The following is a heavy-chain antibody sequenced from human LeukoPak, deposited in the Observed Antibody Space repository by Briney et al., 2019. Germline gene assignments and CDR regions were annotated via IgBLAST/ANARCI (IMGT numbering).Heavy chain of an antibody. V-gene: IGHV4-59*01. Sequence: SETLSLTCTVSGGSISSYYWSWIRQPPGKGLEWIGHIYYSGSTNYNPSLKSRVTISVDTSKNHFSLKLGSVTAAGTAVYYCARDLGLDGYPSYFFDYWGQGTLVTVSS. CDR3: ARDLGLDGYPSYFFDY. CDR1: GGSISSYY. J-gene: IGHJ4*02. CDR2: IYYSGST. D-gene: IGHD5-24*01.